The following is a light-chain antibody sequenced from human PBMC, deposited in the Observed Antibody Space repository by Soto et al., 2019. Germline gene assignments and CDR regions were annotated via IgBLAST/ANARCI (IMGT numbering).Light chain of an antibody. CDR3: LQDYDYPRT. J-gene: IGKJ1*01. CDR2: AAS. V-gene: IGKV1-6*01. CDR1: QGIRTE. Sequence: ATQMTQSPSSLSASVGDRVTIACRASQGIRTELGWYQQKVGEAPKLLIYAASTLQSGVPPRFSGSGSGTDFTLTISSLQPEDFATYYCLQDYDYPRTFGQGTKVEMK.